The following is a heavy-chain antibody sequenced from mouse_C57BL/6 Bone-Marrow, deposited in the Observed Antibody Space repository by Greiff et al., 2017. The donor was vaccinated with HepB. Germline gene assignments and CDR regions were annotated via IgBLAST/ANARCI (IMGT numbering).Heavy chain of an antibody. CDR3: ANLWLRRAY. CDR1: GYTFTDYY. J-gene: IGHJ3*01. Sequence: VQLQQSGPELVKPGASVKISCKASGYTFTDYYMNWVKQSHGKSLEWIGDINPNNGGTSYNQKFKGKATLTVDKSSSTAYMELRSLTSEDSAVYYCANLWLRRAYWGQGTLVTVSA. D-gene: IGHD2-2*01. CDR2: INPNNGGT. V-gene: IGHV1-26*01.